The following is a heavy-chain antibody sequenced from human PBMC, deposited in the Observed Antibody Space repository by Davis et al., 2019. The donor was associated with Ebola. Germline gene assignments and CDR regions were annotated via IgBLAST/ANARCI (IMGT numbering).Heavy chain of an antibody. J-gene: IGHJ4*02. CDR2: ISAYNGNT. Sequence: ASVKVSCKASGYTFTSYGISWVRQAPGQGFEWMGWISAYNGNTNYAQKFQGRVTMTRNTSISTAYMELSSLRSEDTAVYYCARGSRRFYYDSSGNDYWGQGTLVTVSS. D-gene: IGHD3-22*01. CDR3: ARGSRRFYYDSSGNDY. CDR1: GYTFTSYG. V-gene: IGHV1-18*01.